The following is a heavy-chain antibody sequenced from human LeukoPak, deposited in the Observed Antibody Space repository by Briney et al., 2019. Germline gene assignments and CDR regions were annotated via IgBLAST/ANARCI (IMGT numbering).Heavy chain of an antibody. CDR3: ARRVGRGYSYGYYVPQNWFDP. D-gene: IGHD5-18*01. V-gene: IGHV3-23*01. CDR1: GFTFNNAW. CDR2: ISGTGGST. J-gene: IGHJ5*02. Sequence: PGGSLRLSCAASGFTFNNAWMSWVRQAPGKGLEWVSLISGTGGSTYYADSVKGRFTISRDNSKNTLYLQMNSLRAEDTAVYYCARRVGRGYSYGYYVPQNWFDPWGQGTLVTVSS.